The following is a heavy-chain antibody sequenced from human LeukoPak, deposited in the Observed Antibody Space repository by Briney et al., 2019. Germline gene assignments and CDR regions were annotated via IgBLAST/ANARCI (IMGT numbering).Heavy chain of an antibody. V-gene: IGHV1-24*01. Sequence: ASVKVSCKVSGYTLTELSMHWVRQAPGKGLEWMGGFDPEDGETIYAQKFQGRVTMTEDTSTDTAYMELSSLKSEDTAVYYCATGSFWSGYLKRYFDYWGQGTLVTVSS. J-gene: IGHJ4*02. D-gene: IGHD3-3*01. CDR3: ATGSFWSGYLKRYFDY. CDR1: GYTLTELS. CDR2: FDPEDGET.